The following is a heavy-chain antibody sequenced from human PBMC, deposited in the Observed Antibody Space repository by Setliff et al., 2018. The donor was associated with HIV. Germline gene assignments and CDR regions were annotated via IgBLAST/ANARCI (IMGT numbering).Heavy chain of an antibody. CDR1: GYTFSSNY. V-gene: IGHV1-46*01. D-gene: IGHD6-6*01. CDR2: INPTGDIT. CDR3: ARDPAPSSSASYFQH. Sequence: ASVKVSCKASGYTFSSNYMHWVRQAPGQGLEWMGLINPTGDITFYPQKFQARVTMTRDTSTSTAYMELSSLRSEDTAVYYCARDPAPSSSASYFQHWGQGTPVTVSS. J-gene: IGHJ1*01.